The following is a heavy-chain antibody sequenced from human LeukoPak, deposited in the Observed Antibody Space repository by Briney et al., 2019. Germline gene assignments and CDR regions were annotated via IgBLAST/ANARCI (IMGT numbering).Heavy chain of an antibody. CDR3: ARVAFWGSSDFDY. J-gene: IGHJ4*02. V-gene: IGHV1-18*01. CDR1: GYSFNNYA. D-gene: IGHD6-19*01. CDR2: ISAFNGRT. Sequence: ASVKVSCMASGYSFNNYAITWVRQAPGQGLECMGWISAFNGRTDYAEKLQGRATMTTDTSTSTAYMELRSLRSDDTAVYYCARVAFWGSSDFDYWGQGTLVIVSS.